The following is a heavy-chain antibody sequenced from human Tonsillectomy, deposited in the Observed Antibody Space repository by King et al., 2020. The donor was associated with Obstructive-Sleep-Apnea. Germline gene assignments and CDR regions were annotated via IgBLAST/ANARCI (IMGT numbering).Heavy chain of an antibody. D-gene: IGHD3-22*01. Sequence: VQLQESGPGLVKPSETLSLTCTVSGGSISSYYWSWSRQPPGKGLEWIGYIYYSGSTNYNPSLKSRVTISVDTSKNQFSRKLSFVTAADTAVYYCARADDYDSSGYYGPVDYWGQGTLVTVSS. V-gene: IGHV4-59*01. CDR1: GGSISSYY. CDR2: IYYSGST. J-gene: IGHJ4*02. CDR3: ARADDYDSSGYYGPVDY.